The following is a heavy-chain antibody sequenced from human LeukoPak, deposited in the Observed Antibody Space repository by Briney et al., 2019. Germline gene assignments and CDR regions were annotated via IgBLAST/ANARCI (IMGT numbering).Heavy chain of an antibody. D-gene: IGHD6-19*01. J-gene: IGHJ3*02. CDR2: IYYSGST. CDR1: GGSISSYY. V-gene: IGHV4-59*01. Sequence: SETLSLTSTVSGGSISSYYWSWIRQPPGKGLEWIGYIYYSGSTNYNPSLKSRVTISVDTSKNQFSLKLSSVTAADTAVYYCARDGHSSGWYRDAFDIWGQGTMVTVSS. CDR3: ARDGHSSGWYRDAFDI.